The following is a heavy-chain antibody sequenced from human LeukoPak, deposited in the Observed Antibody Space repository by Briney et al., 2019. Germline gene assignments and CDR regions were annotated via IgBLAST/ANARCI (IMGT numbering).Heavy chain of an antibody. D-gene: IGHD1-26*01. Sequence: ASVKVSCKASGGTFSSYAISWVRQAPGQGLEWMGGIIPIFGTANYAQKFQGRVTITADESTSTAYMELSSLRSEDTAVYYCARSKVGATDYYYYMDVWGKGTTVTVSS. CDR2: IIPIFGTA. J-gene: IGHJ6*03. CDR1: GGTFSSYA. V-gene: IGHV1-69*13. CDR3: ARSKVGATDYYYYMDV.